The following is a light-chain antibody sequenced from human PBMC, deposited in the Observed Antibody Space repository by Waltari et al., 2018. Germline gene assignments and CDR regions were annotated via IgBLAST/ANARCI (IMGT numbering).Light chain of an antibody. CDR3: SSYAGMYTSRV. V-gene: IGLV2-11*01. CDR2: DVS. Sequence: QSALTQPRSVSGSPGQSVTLSCTGSSSDVGGYNYVSWYQQHPGKAPKVVIYDVSQRPCAVPAGFSGAKSGSTASRTISGLQAADGADYYCSSYAGMYTSRVFGGGTKLTVL. J-gene: IGLJ2*01. CDR1: SSDVGGYNY.